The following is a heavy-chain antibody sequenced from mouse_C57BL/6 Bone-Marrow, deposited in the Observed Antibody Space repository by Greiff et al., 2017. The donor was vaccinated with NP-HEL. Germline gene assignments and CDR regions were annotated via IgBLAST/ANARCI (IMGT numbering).Heavy chain of an antibody. CDR3: ARWGTVVAFYYAMDY. V-gene: IGHV1-85*01. CDR1: GYTFTSYD. D-gene: IGHD1-1*01. CDR2: IYPRDGST. J-gene: IGHJ4*01. Sequence: QVQLKESGPELVKPGASVKLSCKASGYTFTSYDINWVKQRPGQGLEWIGWIYPRDGSTKYNEKFKGKATLTVDTSSSTAYMERHSLTSEDSAVYFCARWGTVVAFYYAMDYWGQGTSVTVSS.